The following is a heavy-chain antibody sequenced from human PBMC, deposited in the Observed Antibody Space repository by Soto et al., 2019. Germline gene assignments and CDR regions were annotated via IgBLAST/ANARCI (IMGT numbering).Heavy chain of an antibody. CDR1: YGNIRNHD. J-gene: IGHJ4*02. D-gene: IGHD1-26*01. Sequence: LTYPFSYGNIRNHDWSFISKSPGKGLEWIGYIYYSGTTNYNPSLKSRVTISVDTSKNQFSLKLSSVTAADTAVYYCARDRGSYWSSDFDSWGQGTLVT. V-gene: IGHV4-59*11. CDR3: ARDRGSYWSSDFDS. CDR2: IYYSGTT.